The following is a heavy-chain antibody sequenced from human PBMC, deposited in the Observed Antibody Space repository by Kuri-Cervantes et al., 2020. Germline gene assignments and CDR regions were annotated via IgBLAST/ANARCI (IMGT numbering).Heavy chain of an antibody. Sequence: GESLKISCKGSGYSFTTYWIGWVRQMPGKGLEWIGIIYPGDSDTRYGPSFQGQVTISADKSISTAYLQWSSLKASDTAMYYCARRGIVATIKDAFDIWGQGTMVTVSS. CDR3: ARRGIVATIKDAFDI. CDR1: GYSFTTYW. CDR2: IYPGDSDT. J-gene: IGHJ3*02. V-gene: IGHV5-51*01. D-gene: IGHD5-12*01.